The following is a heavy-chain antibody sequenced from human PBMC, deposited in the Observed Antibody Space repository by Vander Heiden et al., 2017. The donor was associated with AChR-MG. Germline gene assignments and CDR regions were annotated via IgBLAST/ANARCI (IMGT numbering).Heavy chain of an antibody. D-gene: IGHD1-7*01. CDR3: TTLSLWNYVLET. Sequence: DVHLVESGGGLGKPGESVRLSCAVYGVTFTDAWLRWVSQGPGKELEWSGRIKSIRDGVITDHAEPVKGRFTISRDDSKNTLYLQMDSLKTEDTGVYYCTTLSLWNYVLETWGQGSLVTVSS. V-gene: IGHV3-15*01. J-gene: IGHJ5*02. CDR1: GVTFTDAW. CDR2: IKSIRDGVIT.